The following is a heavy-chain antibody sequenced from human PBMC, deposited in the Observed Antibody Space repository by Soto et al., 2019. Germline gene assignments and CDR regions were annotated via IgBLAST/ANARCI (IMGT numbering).Heavy chain of an antibody. CDR2: XNPSGGST. CDR3: ARDEAITIFGVVIIPNYYYYGMDV. Sequence: ASLKVSCKASGYTFTSYYMHWVRQAPGQGLEWXXXXNPSGGSTSYAQKFQGRVTMTRDTSTSTVYMELSSLRSEDTAVYHCARDEAITIFGVVIIPNYYYYGMDVWGQGTTVTVSS. CDR1: GYTFTSYY. V-gene: IGHV1-46*01. J-gene: IGHJ6*02. D-gene: IGHD3-3*01.